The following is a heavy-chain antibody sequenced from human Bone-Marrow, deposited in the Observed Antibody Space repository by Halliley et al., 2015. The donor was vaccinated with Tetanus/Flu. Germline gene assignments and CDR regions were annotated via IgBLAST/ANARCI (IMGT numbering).Heavy chain of an antibody. CDR3: ARGGGCSGGSCYYPDY. Sequence: SIGGSSSYINYADSVKGRFTISRDNAKNSLYLQRNSLRTEDTAVYYCARGGGCSGGSCYYPDYWGQGTLVTVSS. V-gene: IGHV3-21*01. J-gene: IGHJ4*02. CDR2: IGGSSSYI. D-gene: IGHD2-15*01.